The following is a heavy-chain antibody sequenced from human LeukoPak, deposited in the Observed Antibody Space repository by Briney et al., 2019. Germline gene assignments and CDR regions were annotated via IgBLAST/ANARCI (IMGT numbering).Heavy chain of an antibody. CDR2: IRGKTDGETT. CDR3: ILAAAGPAY. D-gene: IGHD6-13*01. J-gene: IGHJ4*02. Sequence: GGSLRLSCAASGFIFSNYAMSWVRQAPGKGLEWVGRIRGKTDGETTDYAAPVQGRFTISRDDSKDTLYLQMNSLKTEDTAVYYCILAAAGPAYWGQGTLVTVSS. CDR1: GFIFSNYA. V-gene: IGHV3-15*01.